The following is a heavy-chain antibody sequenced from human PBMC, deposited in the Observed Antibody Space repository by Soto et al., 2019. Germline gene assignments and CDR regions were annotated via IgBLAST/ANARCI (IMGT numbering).Heavy chain of an antibody. D-gene: IGHD6-13*01. CDR1: GGSISSGDYY. J-gene: IGHJ3*02. V-gene: IGHV4-30-4*01. Sequence: SETLSLTCTVSGGSISSGDYYWSWIRQPPGKGLEWIGYIYYSGSTYYNPSLKSRVTISVDTSKNQFSLKLSSVTAADTAVYYCARASAAGDDAFDIWGQGTMVTVSS. CDR2: IYYSGST. CDR3: ARASAAGDDAFDI.